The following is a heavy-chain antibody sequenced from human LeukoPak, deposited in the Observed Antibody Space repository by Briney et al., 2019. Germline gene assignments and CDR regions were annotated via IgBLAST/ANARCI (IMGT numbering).Heavy chain of an antibody. V-gene: IGHV1-69*04. D-gene: IGHD5-24*01. Sequence: ASVKVSCKASGGTFSSYAISWVRQAPGQGLEWMRRIIPIFGIANYAQKFQGRVTITADKSTSTAYMELSSLRSEDTAVYYCAKVEMATTGGGFDPWGQGTLVTVSS. J-gene: IGHJ5*02. CDR2: IIPIFGIA. CDR1: GGTFSSYA. CDR3: AKVEMATTGGGFDP.